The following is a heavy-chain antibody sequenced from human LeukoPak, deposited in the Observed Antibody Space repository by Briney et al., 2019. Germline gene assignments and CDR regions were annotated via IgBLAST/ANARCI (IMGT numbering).Heavy chain of an antibody. V-gene: IGHV3-74*01. D-gene: IGHD1-26*01. CDR1: EFTFSAYW. J-gene: IGHJ4*02. Sequence: GGSLRLSCAASEFTFSAYWMHWVRQASGKGLVWVSRIRGDGSMTNYADSVKGRFTISRDNAKNTLYLQMNSLRLEDTAVYYCARENLGAAADYWGQGTVVTVSS. CDR3: ARENLGAAADY. CDR2: IRGDGSMT.